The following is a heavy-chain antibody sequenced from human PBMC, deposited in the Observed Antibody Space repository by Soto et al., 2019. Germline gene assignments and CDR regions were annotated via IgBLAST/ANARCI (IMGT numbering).Heavy chain of an antibody. V-gene: IGHV4-30-4*01. CDR3: ATGRFGDKVDS. CDR2: IYNGGST. J-gene: IGHJ5*01. Sequence: QVQLQESGPGLVKPSQTLSLTCTVSGGSISTVNYWWSWIRQSPDMGLEWIGHIYNGGSTYNNPSLRSLVPVSVAPPKDQLSRTLGSVSAADTAVYCCATGRFGDKVDSGAQGTLVIVSS. CDR1: GGSISTVNYW. D-gene: IGHD3-16*01.